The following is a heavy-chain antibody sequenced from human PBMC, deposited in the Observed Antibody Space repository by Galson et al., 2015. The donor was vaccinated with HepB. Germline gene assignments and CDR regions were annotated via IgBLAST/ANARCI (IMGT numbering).Heavy chain of an antibody. CDR3: ARDRYRSGGSCYSKAFDI. CDR2: IKQDGSEK. J-gene: IGHJ3*02. D-gene: IGHD2-15*01. Sequence: SLRLSCAASGFTFSSYWMSWVRQAPGKGLEWVANIKQDGSEKYYVDSVKGRFTISRDNAKNSLYLQMNSLRAEDTAVYYCARDRYRSGGSCYSKAFDIWGQGTMVTVSS. V-gene: IGHV3-7*03. CDR1: GFTFSSYW.